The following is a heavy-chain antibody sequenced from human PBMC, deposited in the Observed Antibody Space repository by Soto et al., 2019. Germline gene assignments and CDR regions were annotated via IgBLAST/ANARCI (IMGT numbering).Heavy chain of an antibody. CDR1: GGSISSGGYY. CDR3: ARTHIAVVTATLPDWYFDL. V-gene: IGHV4-31*03. J-gene: IGHJ2*01. D-gene: IGHD2-21*02. CDR2: IYYSGST. Sequence: QVQLQESGPGLVKPSQTLSLTCTVSGGSISSGGYYWSWIRQHPGKGLEWIGYIYYSGSTYYNPALKGRFTISADTSKNPFSLMLSSVTAADTGVYYCARTHIAVVTATLPDWYFDLWGRGTLVPVSS.